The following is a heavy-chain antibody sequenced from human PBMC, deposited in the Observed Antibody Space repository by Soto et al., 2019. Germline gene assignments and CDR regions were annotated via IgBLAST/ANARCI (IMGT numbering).Heavy chain of an antibody. J-gene: IGHJ6*02. V-gene: IGHV1-69*13. CDR3: ARGHPEAEKGYYYYGMDV. CDR1: GGTFSSYA. CDR2: IIPIFGTA. Sequence: GASVKVSCKASGGTFSSYAISWVRQAPGQGLEWMGGIIPIFGTANYAQKFQGRVTITADESTSTAYMELSSLRSEDTAVYYCARGHPEAEKGYYYYGMDVWGQGTMVTVSS.